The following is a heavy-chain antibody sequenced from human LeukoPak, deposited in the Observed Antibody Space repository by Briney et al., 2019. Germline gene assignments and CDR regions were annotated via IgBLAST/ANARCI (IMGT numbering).Heavy chain of an antibody. J-gene: IGHJ5*02. Sequence: ASVKVSCKASGYTFTSYAMNWVRQAPGQGLEWMGWISAYNGNTNYAQKLQGRVTMTTDTSTSTAYMELRSLRSDDTAVYYCARVLISGYVLNWFDPWGQGTLVTVSS. CDR1: GYTFTSYA. CDR3: ARVLISGYVLNWFDP. V-gene: IGHV1-18*01. CDR2: ISAYNGNT. D-gene: IGHD5-12*01.